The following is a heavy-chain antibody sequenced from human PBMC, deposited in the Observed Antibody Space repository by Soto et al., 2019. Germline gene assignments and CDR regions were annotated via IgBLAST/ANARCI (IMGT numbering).Heavy chain of an antibody. CDR1: GYTFTSYD. D-gene: IGHD2-15*01. CDR2: MNPNSGNT. CDR3: ARGEVAYCSGGSCLPWFDP. V-gene: IGHV1-8*01. J-gene: IGHJ5*02. Sequence: ASVKVSCEASGYTFTSYDINWVRQATGQGLEWMGWMNPNSGNTGYAQKFQGRVTMTRNTSISTAYMELSSLRSEDTAVYYCARGEVAYCSGGSCLPWFDPWGQGTLVTVSS.